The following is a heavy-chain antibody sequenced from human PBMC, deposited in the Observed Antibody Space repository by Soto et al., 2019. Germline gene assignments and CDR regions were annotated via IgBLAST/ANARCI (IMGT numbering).Heavy chain of an antibody. CDR3: ARGRYGDY. Sequence: VHLVQSGAEVKKPGASVKVSCQGSGYAFTTYGITWVRQAPGQGLEWMGWISAHNGNTNSAQKLQGRFTVTRDTSASTAYMELRGLRYDDTAVYYCARGRYGDYWGQGALVTVSS. CDR1: GYAFTTYG. V-gene: IGHV1-18*01. CDR2: ISAHNGNT. D-gene: IGHD1-1*01. J-gene: IGHJ4*02.